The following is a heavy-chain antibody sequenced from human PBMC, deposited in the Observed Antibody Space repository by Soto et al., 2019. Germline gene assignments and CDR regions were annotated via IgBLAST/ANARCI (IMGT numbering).Heavy chain of an antibody. Sequence: QVQLVESGGGVVQPGGSLRLSCPASGFTFITYGMHWVRQAPGKGLEWVAFIWYDANNKYYADSVKGRFTISRDNSKNTLYLQMNSLRAEDTAVYYCATFSGYEGPYFDYWGQGILVTVPS. J-gene: IGHJ4*02. CDR3: ATFSGYEGPYFDY. D-gene: IGHD5-12*01. CDR2: IWYDANNK. V-gene: IGHV3-30*02. CDR1: GFTFITYG.